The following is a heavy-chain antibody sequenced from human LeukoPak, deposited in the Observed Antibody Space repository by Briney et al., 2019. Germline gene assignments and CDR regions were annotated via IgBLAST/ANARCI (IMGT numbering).Heavy chain of an antibody. D-gene: IGHD6-13*01. CDR3: AKDEMVWQQLPSFDY. Sequence: QPGRSLRLSCAASGFTFSSYGMHWVRQAPGKGLEWVAVISYDGSNKYYADSVKGRFTISRDNSKNTLYLQMNSLRAEDTAVYYCAKDEMVWQQLPSFDYWGQGTLVTVSS. J-gene: IGHJ4*02. CDR1: GFTFSSYG. V-gene: IGHV3-30*18. CDR2: ISYDGSNK.